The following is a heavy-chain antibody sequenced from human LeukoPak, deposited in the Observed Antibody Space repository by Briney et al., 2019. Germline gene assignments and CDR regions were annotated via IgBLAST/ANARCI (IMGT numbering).Heavy chain of an antibody. D-gene: IGHD6-13*01. CDR3: AREYSSSWYGNWFDP. J-gene: IGHJ5*02. CDR2: INPNSGGT. V-gene: IGHV1-2*02. CDR1: GGTFSSYA. Sequence: ASVKVSCKASGGTFSSYAISWVRQAPGQGLEWMGWINPNSGGTNYAQKFQGRVTMTGDTSISTAYMELSRLRSDDTAVYYCAREYSSSWYGNWFDPRGQGTLVTVFS.